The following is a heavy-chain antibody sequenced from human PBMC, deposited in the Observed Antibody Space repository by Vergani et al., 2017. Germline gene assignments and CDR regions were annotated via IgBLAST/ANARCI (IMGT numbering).Heavy chain of an antibody. CDR1: GGSFSGYY. Sequence: QVQLQQWGAGLLKPSETLSLTCAVYGGSFSGYYWSWIRQPPGQGLEWIGEINHSGNTNYNPSLKSRVTISVDTSKNQISQKLSSVTAADTAVYYCARGKGPRWVKIDYWGQGTLVTVSS. CDR3: ARGKGPRWVKIDY. D-gene: IGHD4-23*01. V-gene: IGHV4-34*01. CDR2: INHSGNT. J-gene: IGHJ4*02.